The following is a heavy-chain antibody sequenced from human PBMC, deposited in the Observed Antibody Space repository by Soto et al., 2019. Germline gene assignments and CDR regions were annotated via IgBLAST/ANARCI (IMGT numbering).Heavy chain of an antibody. J-gene: IGHJ5*02. CDR1: GGSISSGDYY. CDR2: IYYSGST. V-gene: IGHV4-30-4*01. D-gene: IGHD6-13*01. CDR3: ARERPDGSRLDP. Sequence: TLSLPYTVSGGSISSGDYYWSSIRQPPGKGLEWIGYIYYSGSTYYNPSLKSRVTISVDTSKNQFSLKLSSATAADTAVYYCARERPDGSRLDPWGQGTLVTVSS.